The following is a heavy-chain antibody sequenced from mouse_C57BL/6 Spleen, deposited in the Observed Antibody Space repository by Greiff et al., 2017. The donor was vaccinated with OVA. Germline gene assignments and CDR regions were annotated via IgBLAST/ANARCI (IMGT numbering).Heavy chain of an antibody. CDR1: GYTFTDYY. CDR2: INPNNGGT. V-gene: IGHV1-26*01. CDR3: ARSSYEPAAWFAY. D-gene: IGHD2-3*01. J-gene: IGHJ3*01. Sequence: EVQLQQSGPELVKPGASVKISCKASGYTFTDYYMNWVKQSHGKSLEWIGDINPNNGGTSYNQKFKGKATLTVDKSSSTAYMELRSLTSEDSAVYYCARSSYEPAAWFAYWGQGTLVTVSA.